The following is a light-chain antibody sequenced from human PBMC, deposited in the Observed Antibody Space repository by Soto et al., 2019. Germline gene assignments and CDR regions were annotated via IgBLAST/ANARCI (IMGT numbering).Light chain of an antibody. CDR1: SSDVGGYNY. J-gene: IGLJ1*01. V-gene: IGLV2-14*01. Sequence: QSALTQPASVSGSPGQSITISCTGTSSDVGGYNYVSWYQQHPSKAPKLMIYDVTNRPAGISNRFSGSRSGNTASLTISGLQAEDEADYYCSSHTSSTTLYVFGTGTKLTVL. CDR2: DVT. CDR3: SSHTSSTTLYV.